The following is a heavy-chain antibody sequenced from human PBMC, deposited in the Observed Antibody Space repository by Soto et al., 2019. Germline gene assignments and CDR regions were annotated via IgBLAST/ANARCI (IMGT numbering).Heavy chain of an antibody. CDR3: ARSYSSGWEFDY. CDR2: ISSTGRTI. Sequence: GGALRPSCVASGFTFSNYYLSGIRQAPGKGLEWVSYISSTGRTIYYADSLKGRFTVSRDNAQNSLSLKLNSLRVEDTAVYYCARSYSSGWEFDYWGQGTPVPVSS. D-gene: IGHD6-19*01. V-gene: IGHV3-11*01. CDR1: GFTFSNYY. J-gene: IGHJ4*02.